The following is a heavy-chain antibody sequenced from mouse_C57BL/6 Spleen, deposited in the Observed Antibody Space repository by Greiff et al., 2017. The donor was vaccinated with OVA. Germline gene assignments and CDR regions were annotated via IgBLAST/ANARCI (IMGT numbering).Heavy chain of an antibody. J-gene: IGHJ3*01. CDR1: GYTFTDYN. V-gene: IGHV1-22*01. Sequence: EVQGVESGPELVKPGASVKMSCKASGYTFTDYNMHWVKQSHGKSLEWIGYINPNNGGTSYNQKFKGKATLTVNKSSSTAYMELRSLTSEDSAVYYCARDRNSAWFAYWGQGTLVTVSA. CDR3: ARDRNSAWFAY. D-gene: IGHD6-1*01. CDR2: INPNNGGT.